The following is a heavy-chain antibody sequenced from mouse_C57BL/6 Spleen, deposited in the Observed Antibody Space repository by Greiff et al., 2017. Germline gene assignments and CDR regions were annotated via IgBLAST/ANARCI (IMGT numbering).Heavy chain of an antibody. Sequence: VQLQQSGPELVKPGDSVKISCKASGYSFTGYFMNWVMQSHGKSLEWIGRINPYNGDTFYNQKFKGKATLTVDKSSSTAHMELRSLTSEDSAVYYCARGDSNYDYWYFDVWGTGTTVTVSS. CDR1: GYSFTGYF. CDR2: INPYNGDT. V-gene: IGHV1-20*01. D-gene: IGHD2-5*01. J-gene: IGHJ1*03. CDR3: ARGDSNYDYWYFDV.